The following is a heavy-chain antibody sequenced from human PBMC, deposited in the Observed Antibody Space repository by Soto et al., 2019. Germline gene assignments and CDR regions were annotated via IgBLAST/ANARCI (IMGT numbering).Heavy chain of an antibody. J-gene: IGHJ5*02. CDR2: IYYSGST. D-gene: IGHD3-22*01. CDR3: ARVDYYDSSGYYYDNWFDP. V-gene: IGHV4-31*03. CDR1: GGSISSGGYY. Sequence: SSETLSLTCTVSGGSISSGGYYWSWIRQHPGKGLEWIGYIYYSGSTYYNPSLKSRVTISVDTSKNQFSLKLSSVTAADTAVYYCARVDYYDSSGYYYDNWFDPWGQGTLVTVSS.